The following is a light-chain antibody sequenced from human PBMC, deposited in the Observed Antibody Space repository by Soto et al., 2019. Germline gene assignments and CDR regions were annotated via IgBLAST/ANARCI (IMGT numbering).Light chain of an antibody. CDR1: SSDVGNYDF. CDR3: CSYARSSIWV. J-gene: IGLJ3*02. CDR2: EVN. V-gene: IGLV2-23*02. Sequence: QSALTQPASVSGSPGQLITISCTGTSSDVGNYDFVSWYQQHPGKAPKLIIYEVNKWPSGVSNRFSGSKSGNTASLTISGLQAEDEGDYYCCSYARSSIWVFGGGTKVTVL.